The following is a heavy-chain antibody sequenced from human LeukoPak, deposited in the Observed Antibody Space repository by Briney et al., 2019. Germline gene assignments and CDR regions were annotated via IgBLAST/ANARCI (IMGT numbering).Heavy chain of an antibody. CDR2: INAYNGNT. V-gene: IGHV1-18*01. J-gene: IGHJ4*02. Sequence: ASVKVSCKASGYTFITYVISWVRQAPGQGLEWMGWINAYNGNTKYAQKLQGRVTMTADTSTTTAYMELRSLRSDDTAVYYCARDGYFDYWGQGTLVTVSA. CDR3: ARDGYFDY. CDR1: GYTFITYV.